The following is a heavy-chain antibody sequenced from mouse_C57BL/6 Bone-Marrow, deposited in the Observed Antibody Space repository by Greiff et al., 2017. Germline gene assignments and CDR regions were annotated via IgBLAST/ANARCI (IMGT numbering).Heavy chain of an antibody. J-gene: IGHJ3*01. D-gene: IGHD4-1*01. CDR2: IYPRSGNT. Sequence: VQLQQSGAELARPGASVKLSCKASGYTFTSYGISWVKQRTGQGLEWIGEIYPRSGNTYYNEKFKGKATLTADKSSSTAYMELRSLTSEDSAVSVCDRENWDWFAYWGQGTLVTVSA. V-gene: IGHV1-81*01. CDR1: GYTFTSYG. CDR3: DRENWDWFAY.